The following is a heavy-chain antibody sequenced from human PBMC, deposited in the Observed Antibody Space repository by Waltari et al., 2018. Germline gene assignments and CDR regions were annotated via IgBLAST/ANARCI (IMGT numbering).Heavy chain of an antibody. CDR2: ISSSSSTI. Sequence: EVQLVESGGGLIQPGGSLRLSCAASGFTVSSNYMSWVRQAPGKGLEWVSYISSSSSTIYYADSVKGRFTISRDNAKNSLYLQMNSLRAEDTAVYYCARGSVAGTSSNWFDPWGQGTLVTVSS. V-gene: IGHV3-48*04. CDR1: GFTVSSNY. J-gene: IGHJ5*02. CDR3: ARGSVAGTSSNWFDP. D-gene: IGHD6-19*01.